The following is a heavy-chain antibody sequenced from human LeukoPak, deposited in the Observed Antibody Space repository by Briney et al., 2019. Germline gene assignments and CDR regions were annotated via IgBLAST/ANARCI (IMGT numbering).Heavy chain of an antibody. J-gene: IGHJ5*02. Sequence: GGSLTLTCTLSGVSVTDTLIDWVRQAPGKGPEWVALIYIDARTVYADSVKGRFTISRVNSKNMVYLQMNSLRSEDSALYYCVRDRAGTQSWVEFDLWGQGTLVTVSS. D-gene: IGHD3-10*01. CDR1: GVSVTDTL. CDR3: VRDRAGTQSWVEFDL. CDR2: IYIDART. V-gene: IGHV3-66*02.